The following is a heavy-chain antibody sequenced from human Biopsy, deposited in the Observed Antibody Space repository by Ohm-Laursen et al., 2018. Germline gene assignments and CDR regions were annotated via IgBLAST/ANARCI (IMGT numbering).Heavy chain of an antibody. Sequence: PTQTLTLTCSFSGFSLSARGMCVSLIRQAPGKALEWLARVDWDDYKDYSASLQTKLSISKDTSNDQVVLTVNNVDPADTATYYCARTPILIVSAGLVYRHRRHLQGMDVWGQGIAVTVS. V-gene: IGHV2-70*11. CDR1: GFSLSARGMC. D-gene: IGHD6-13*01. J-gene: IGHJ6*02. CDR2: VDWDDYK. CDR3: ARTPILIVSAGLVYRHRRHLQGMDV.